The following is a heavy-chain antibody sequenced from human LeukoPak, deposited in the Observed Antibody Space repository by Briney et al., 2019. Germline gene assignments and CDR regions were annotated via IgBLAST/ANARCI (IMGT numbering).Heavy chain of an antibody. CDR3: AKDLVPYYDFWSGYYTETYFDY. Sequence: GGSLRLSCAASGFTFSSYAMGWDRQAPGKGLEWVSAISGSGGSTYYADSVKGRSTISRDNSKNTLYLQMNSLRAEDTAVYYCAKDLVPYYDFWSGYYTETYFDYWGQGTLVTVSS. CDR2: ISGSGGST. D-gene: IGHD3-3*01. CDR1: GFTFSSYA. V-gene: IGHV3-23*01. J-gene: IGHJ4*02.